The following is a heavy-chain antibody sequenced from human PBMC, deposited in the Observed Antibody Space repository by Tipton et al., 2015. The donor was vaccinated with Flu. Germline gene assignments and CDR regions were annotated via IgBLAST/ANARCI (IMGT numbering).Heavy chain of an antibody. CDR3: ARAVSVTMIVVPNVNWFDP. CDR2: INSDGSST. Sequence: SLRLSCAASGFTFSSYWMHWVRQAPGKGLVWVSRINSDGSSTTYADSVKGRFTISRDNAKNTLHLQMNSLRAEDTAVYYCARAVSVTMIVVPNVNWFDPWGQGTLVTVSS. J-gene: IGHJ5*02. V-gene: IGHV3-74*01. D-gene: IGHD3-22*01. CDR1: GFTFSSYW.